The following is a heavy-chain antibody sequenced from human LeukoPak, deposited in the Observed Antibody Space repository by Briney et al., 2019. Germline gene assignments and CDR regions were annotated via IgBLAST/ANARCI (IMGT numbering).Heavy chain of an antibody. Sequence: SETLSLTCAVSGGHFSGYFWSWIRQSPGKGLEWIGEIYHSGNTNYNPSLKSRVTISVDKSKNQFSLKLSSVTAADTAVYYCARGPGGYNHNWFDPWGQGTLVIVSS. CDR1: GGHFSGYF. V-gene: IGHV4-34*01. D-gene: IGHD5-24*01. CDR3: ARGPGGYNHNWFDP. J-gene: IGHJ5*02. CDR2: IYHSGNT.